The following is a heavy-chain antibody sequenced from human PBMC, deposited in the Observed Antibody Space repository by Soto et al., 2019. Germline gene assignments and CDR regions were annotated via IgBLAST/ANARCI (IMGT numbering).Heavy chain of an antibody. CDR1: GFTFSSYW. CDR2: IKQDGSEK. D-gene: IGHD6-13*01. Sequence: WGSLRLSCSASGFTFSSYWMSWVRQAPGKGLEWVANIKQDGSEKYYVDSVKGRFTISRDNAKNSLYLQMNSLRAEDTAVYYCARDHAIAAAGTRYYYGMDVWGQGTTVTVSS. CDR3: ARDHAIAAAGTRYYYGMDV. V-gene: IGHV3-7*03. J-gene: IGHJ6*02.